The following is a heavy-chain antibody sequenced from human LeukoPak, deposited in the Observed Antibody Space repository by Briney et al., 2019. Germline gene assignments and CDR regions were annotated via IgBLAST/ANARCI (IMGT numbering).Heavy chain of an antibody. V-gene: IGHV3-30-3*01. CDR3: ARDEGYYFAY. Sequence: GGSRRLSCAASGFTFSTYAMHWVRQAPGKVLEWVAVITYDGSSKYYADSVKGRFTISRDNSKNTLYLQMNSLGAEDTSVYYCARDEGYYFAYWGQGTLVTVSS. CDR1: GFTFSTYA. J-gene: IGHJ4*02. CDR2: ITYDGSSK.